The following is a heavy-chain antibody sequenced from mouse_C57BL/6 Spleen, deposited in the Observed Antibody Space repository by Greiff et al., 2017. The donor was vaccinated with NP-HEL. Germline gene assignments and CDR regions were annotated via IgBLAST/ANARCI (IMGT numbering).Heavy chain of an antibody. V-gene: IGHV5-4*01. CDR2: ISDGGSYT. CDR1: GFTFSSYA. D-gene: IGHD2-4*01. Sequence: DVQLVESGGGLVKPGGSLKLSCAASGFTFSSYAMSWVRQTPEKRLEWVATISDGGSYTYYPDNVKGRFTISRDNAKNNLYLQMSHLKSEDTAMYYCARDNGDYGGFAYWGQGTLVTVSA. CDR3: ARDNGDYGGFAY. J-gene: IGHJ3*01.